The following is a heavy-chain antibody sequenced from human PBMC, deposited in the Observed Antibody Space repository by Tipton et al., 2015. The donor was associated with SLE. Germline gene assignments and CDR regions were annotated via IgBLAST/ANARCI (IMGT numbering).Heavy chain of an antibody. D-gene: IGHD6-13*01. Sequence: TLSLTCAVYGGSFSGYYWSWFRQPPGKGLEWIGEINHSGSTNYNPSLKSRVTISVDTSKNQFSLKLSSVTAADTAVYYCARVGLAAPGDYWGQGTLATVSS. CDR3: ARVGLAAPGDY. J-gene: IGHJ4*02. V-gene: IGHV4-34*01. CDR1: GGSFSGYY. CDR2: INHSGST.